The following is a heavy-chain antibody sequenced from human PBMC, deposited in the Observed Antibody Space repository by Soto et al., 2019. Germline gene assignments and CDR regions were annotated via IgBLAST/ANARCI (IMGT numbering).Heavy chain of an antibody. J-gene: IGHJ4*02. CDR2: ISYDGRNK. CDR3: VKDLFYYGSSGNYGGVFDY. CDR1: GLILSSYA. D-gene: IGHD3-22*01. V-gene: IGHV3-30*18. Sequence: QERLVESGGGVVQPGRSLRLSCAASGLILSSYAMHWVRQAPGKGLEWVAVISYDGRNKYYAESVKGRFTISRDTSKNTLYLQVGSLRTEETAVYYCVKDLFYYGSSGNYGGVFDYWGQGTLVTVSS.